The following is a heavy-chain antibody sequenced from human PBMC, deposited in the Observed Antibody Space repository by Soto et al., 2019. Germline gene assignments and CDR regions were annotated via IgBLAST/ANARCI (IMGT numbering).Heavy chain of an antibody. J-gene: IGHJ6*02. Sequence: ASGPTLVNPTETPTLTCTVSGFSLTTGKMGVSWIRQPPGKALEWLAHIFSDNERSYSTSLQGRLTISKDTSGSQVVLSMTNVDPVDTATYYCARMNVDSYQFYYAMDVWGQGTTVTVS. CDR3: ARMNVDSYQFYYAMDV. V-gene: IGHV2-26*01. CDR2: IFSDNER. CDR1: GFSLTTGKMG. D-gene: IGHD4-17*01.